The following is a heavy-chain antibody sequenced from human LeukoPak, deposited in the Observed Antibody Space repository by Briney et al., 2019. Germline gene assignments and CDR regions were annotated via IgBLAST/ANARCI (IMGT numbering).Heavy chain of an antibody. CDR3: AKDLPSPGIAAAGRTAFDI. CDR2: ISYDGSNK. Sequence: GGSLRLSCAASGFTFSSYGMHWVRQAPGKGLEWVAVISYDGSNKYYADSVKGRFTISRDNSKNTLYLQMNSLRVEDTAVYYCAKDLPSPGIAAAGRTAFDIWGQGTMVTVSS. J-gene: IGHJ3*02. CDR1: GFTFSSYG. V-gene: IGHV3-30*18. D-gene: IGHD6-13*01.